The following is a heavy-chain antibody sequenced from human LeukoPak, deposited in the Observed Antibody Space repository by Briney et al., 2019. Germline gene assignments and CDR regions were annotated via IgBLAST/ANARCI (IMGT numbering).Heavy chain of an antibody. V-gene: IGHV3-30*18. D-gene: IGHD3-9*01. CDR3: AKDRGRYFDWFGY. CDR1: GFTFSSYG. Sequence: GGSLRLSRAASGFTFSSYGMHWARQAPGKGLEWVAVISYDGSNKYYADSVKGRFTISRDNSKNTLYLQMNSLRAEGTAVYYCAKDRGRYFDWFGYWGQGTLVTVSS. CDR2: ISYDGSNK. J-gene: IGHJ4*02.